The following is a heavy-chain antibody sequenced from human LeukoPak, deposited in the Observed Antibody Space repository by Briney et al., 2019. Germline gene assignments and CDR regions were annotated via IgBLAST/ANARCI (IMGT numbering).Heavy chain of an antibody. V-gene: IGHV1-69*06. J-gene: IGHJ4*02. CDR1: GGTFSSCS. CDR2: IIPNFGTA. CDR3: ARDSIPRDYDSSASEY. Sequence: ASVKVSCTVSGGTFSSCSNSWVRQDPGQGLEWMGGIIPNFGTANYAQKFQGRVTITADKSTNPSYMELSTVSSEDRAVYYCARDSIPRDYDSSASEYWGQGTLVTVSS. D-gene: IGHD3-22*01.